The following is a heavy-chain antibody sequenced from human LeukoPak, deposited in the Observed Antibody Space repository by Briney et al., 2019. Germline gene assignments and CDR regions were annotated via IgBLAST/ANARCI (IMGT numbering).Heavy chain of an antibody. Sequence: SQTLSLTCTVPGGSISSGGYYWSWIRQHPGKGLEWIGYIYYSGSTYYNPSLKSRVTISVDTSKNQFSLKLSSVTAADTALYYCARHVGLGYCSSASCRSFDYWGQGTLVTVSS. CDR3: ARHVGLGYCSSASCRSFDY. D-gene: IGHD2-2*01. CDR1: GGSISSGGYY. CDR2: IYYSGST. J-gene: IGHJ4*02. V-gene: IGHV4-31*03.